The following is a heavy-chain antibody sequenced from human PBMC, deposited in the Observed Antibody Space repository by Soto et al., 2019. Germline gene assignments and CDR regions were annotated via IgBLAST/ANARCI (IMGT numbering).Heavy chain of an antibody. CDR1: GGSISSSSYY. D-gene: IGHD3-22*01. V-gene: IGHV4-39*01. Sequence: PSETLSLTCTVSGGSISSSSYYWGWIRQPPGKGLEWIGSIYYSGSTYYNPSLKSRVTISVDTSKNQFSLKLSSVTAADTAVYYCARTYYYDSAFDPWRQGTLVTVSS. CDR3: ARTYYYDSAFDP. CDR2: IYYSGST. J-gene: IGHJ5*02.